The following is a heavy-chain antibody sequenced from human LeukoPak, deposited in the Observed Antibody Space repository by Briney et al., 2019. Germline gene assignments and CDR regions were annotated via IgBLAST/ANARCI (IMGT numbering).Heavy chain of an antibody. CDR2: ISAYNGNT. Sequence: PMASVKVSCKASGYTFTSYGISWVRQAPGQGLEWMGWISAYNGNTNYAQKLQGRVTMTRDMSTSTDYMELSSLRSEDTAVYYCARDNSVEDTAWWFDPWGQGTLVTVSS. CDR3: ARDNSVEDTAWWFDP. D-gene: IGHD4-23*01. J-gene: IGHJ5*02. V-gene: IGHV1-18*01. CDR1: GYTFTSYG.